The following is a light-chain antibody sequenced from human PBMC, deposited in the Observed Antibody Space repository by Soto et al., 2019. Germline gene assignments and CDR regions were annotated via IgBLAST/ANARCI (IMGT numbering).Light chain of an antibody. CDR1: SSDVGGYNY. Sequence: QSALTQPPSASGSPGQAVTISCTGTSSDVGGYNYVSWYQQYPGRAAKVMIYEVTTRPSGVPDPFSGSKSVNTASLTVSGLQAEDEADYYCSSYAASNNFYFVFGGGTKLTVL. V-gene: IGLV2-8*01. J-gene: IGLJ3*02. CDR2: EVT. CDR3: SSYAASNNFYFV.